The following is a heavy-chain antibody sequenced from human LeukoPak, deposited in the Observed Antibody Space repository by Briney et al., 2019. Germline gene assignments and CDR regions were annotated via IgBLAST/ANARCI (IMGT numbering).Heavy chain of an antibody. Sequence: ASVKVSCKASGGTFSSYAISWVRQAPGQGLEWMGWINPNSGGTNYAQKFQGRVTMTRDTSISTAYMELSRLRSDDTAVYYCARPDCSSTSCYEDDYYYMDVWGKGTTVTVSS. V-gene: IGHV1-2*02. CDR2: INPNSGGT. CDR3: ARPDCSSTSCYEDDYYYMDV. CDR1: GGTFSSYA. D-gene: IGHD2-2*01. J-gene: IGHJ6*03.